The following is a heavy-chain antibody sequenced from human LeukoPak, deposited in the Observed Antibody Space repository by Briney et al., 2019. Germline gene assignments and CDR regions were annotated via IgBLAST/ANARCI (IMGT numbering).Heavy chain of an antibody. J-gene: IGHJ6*02. D-gene: IGHD2-2*01. CDR2: INPSGGST. CDR3: AREIVVVPAAIDYYYYGMDV. CDR1: GYTFTSYY. V-gene: IGHV1-46*01. Sequence: ASVKVSCKASGYTFTSYYMHWVRQAPGQGLEWMGIINPSGGSTSYAQKFQGRVTMTRDTSTSTVYMELSGLRSEDTAVYYCAREIVVVPAAIDYYYYGMDVWGQGTTVTVSS.